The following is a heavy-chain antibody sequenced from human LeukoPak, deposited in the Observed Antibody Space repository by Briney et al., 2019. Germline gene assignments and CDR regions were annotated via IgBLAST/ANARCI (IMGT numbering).Heavy chain of an antibody. Sequence: GGSLRLSCAASGFTFSSYSMNWVRQAPGKGLEWVSFMTSSSSYIYYADSVKGRFTISRDNAKNSLYLQMNSLRAEDTAVYYCARVGSAYSFGDWGQGTLVTVSS. CDR3: ARVGSAYSFGD. D-gene: IGHD5-18*01. J-gene: IGHJ4*02. V-gene: IGHV3-21*01. CDR1: GFTFSSYS. CDR2: MTSSSSYI.